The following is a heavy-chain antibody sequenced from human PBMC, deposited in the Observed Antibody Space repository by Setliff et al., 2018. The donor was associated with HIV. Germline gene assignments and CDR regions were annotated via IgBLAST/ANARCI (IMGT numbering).Heavy chain of an antibody. CDR3: ARDFYYYDSSAPHPQTYYFDF. CDR2: ILGIFGTT. Sequence: SVKVSCKASGYTFTSYYMHWVRQAPGQGLEWMGGILGIFGTTYYAQKFQGRVTITTDESTSTAYMELSSLRSEDTAVYYCARDFYYYDSSAPHPQTYYFDFWGQGTLVTVSS. CDR1: GYTFTSYY. V-gene: IGHV1-69*05. J-gene: IGHJ4*02. D-gene: IGHD3-22*01.